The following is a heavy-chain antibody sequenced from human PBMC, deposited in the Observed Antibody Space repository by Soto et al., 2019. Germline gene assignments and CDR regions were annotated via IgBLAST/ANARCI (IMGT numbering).Heavy chain of an antibody. D-gene: IGHD3-22*01. CDR2: IKQDGSEK. J-gene: IGHJ5*02. CDR3: ARDYYDSSGYYGNWFDP. CDR1: GFTFSSYW. V-gene: IGHV3-7*05. Sequence: EVQLVESGGGLVQPGGSLRLSCAASGFTFSSYWMSWVRQAPGKGLEWVANIKQDGSEKYYVDSVKGRFTISRDNAKNSLYLQMNSLRAEDTAVYYCARDYYDSSGYYGNWFDPWGQGTLVTVSS.